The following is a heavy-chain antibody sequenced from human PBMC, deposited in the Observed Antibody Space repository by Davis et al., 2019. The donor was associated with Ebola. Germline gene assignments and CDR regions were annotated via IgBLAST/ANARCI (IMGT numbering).Heavy chain of an antibody. CDR2: ISSSGSAI. CDR3: TTVTDYGMDV. CDR1: GFTFSTNN. V-gene: IGHV3-48*01. J-gene: IGHJ6*02. D-gene: IGHD3-16*01. Sequence: GESLKISCAVSGFTFSTNNMNWARQAPGKGLEWVSYISSSGSAIYYADSVKGRFTISRDNAKNSLYLQMNSLKTEDTAVYYCTTVTDYGMDVWGQGTTVTVSS.